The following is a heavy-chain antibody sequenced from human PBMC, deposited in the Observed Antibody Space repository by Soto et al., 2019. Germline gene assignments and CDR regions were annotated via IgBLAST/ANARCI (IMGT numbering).Heavy chain of an antibody. J-gene: IGHJ6*04. CDR3: AAGGPLEAPGV. CDR2: IIPILGIA. CDR1: GGTFSSYT. Sequence: SVKVSCKASGGTFSSYTISWVRQAPGQGLEWMGRIIPILGIANYAQKFQGRVTITRDKSTSTAYMELSSLRSEDTAVYYCAAGGPLEAPGVWGKGTTVTVSS. D-gene: IGHD3-3*01. V-gene: IGHV1-69*02.